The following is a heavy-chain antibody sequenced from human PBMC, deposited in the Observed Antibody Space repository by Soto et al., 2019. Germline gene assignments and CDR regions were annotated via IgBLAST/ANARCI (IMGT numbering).Heavy chain of an antibody. CDR1: GFTFSSYG. Sequence: QVQLVESGGGVVQPGRSLRLSCAASGFTFSSYGMHWVRQAPGKGLEWVAVIWYDGSNKYYADSVKGRFTISRDNSKNTLYLQMNSLRAEDTAVYYCARESRVDSSGPMVSFDFWGQGTLVTVSS. CDR2: IWYDGSNK. CDR3: ARESRVDSSGPMVSFDF. V-gene: IGHV3-33*01. D-gene: IGHD6-19*01. J-gene: IGHJ4*02.